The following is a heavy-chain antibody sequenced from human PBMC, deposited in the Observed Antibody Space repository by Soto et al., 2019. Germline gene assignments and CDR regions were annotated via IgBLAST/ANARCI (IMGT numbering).Heavy chain of an antibody. Sequence: ASVKVSCKASGYTFTSYYMHWVRQAPGQGLEWMGIINPSGGSTSYAQKFQGRVTMTRDTSTSTVYMELSSLRSEDTAVYYCARGLGSNGEQLLVREVHYNWFDPCGQASLVPVSA. D-gene: IGHD6-19*01. CDR2: INPSGGST. CDR1: GYTFTSYY. V-gene: IGHV1-46*03. CDR3: ARGLGSNGEQLLVREVHYNWFDP. J-gene: IGHJ5*02.